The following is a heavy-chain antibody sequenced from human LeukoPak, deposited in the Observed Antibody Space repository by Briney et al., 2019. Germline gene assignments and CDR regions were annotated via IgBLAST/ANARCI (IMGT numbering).Heavy chain of an antibody. Sequence: PSETLSLTCTVSGDSISSSSSYWGWIRQPPGEGLEWIGSIYYSGSTYYNPSLKSRVTISVDTSKNQFSLKLSSVTAADTAVYYCASTDYYDSSGYYSGFDYWGQGTLVTVSS. V-gene: IGHV4-39*01. J-gene: IGHJ4*02. CDR3: ASTDYYDSSGYYSGFDY. CDR2: IYYSGST. CDR1: GDSISSSSSY. D-gene: IGHD3-22*01.